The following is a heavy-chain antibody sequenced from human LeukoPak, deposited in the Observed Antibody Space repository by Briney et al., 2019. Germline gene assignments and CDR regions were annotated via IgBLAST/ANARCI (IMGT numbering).Heavy chain of an antibody. J-gene: IGHJ3*02. D-gene: IGHD1-1*01. CDR2: IYSGGTR. CDR3: AKDRWATQTTYDAFDI. CDR1: GFTVSTSY. V-gene: IGHV3-53*05. Sequence: GGSLRLSCAASGFTVSTSYMSWVRQAPGKGLEWVSVIYSGGTRYYADSVKGRFTISRDTSNNTLYLQMNSLRAEDTAVYYCAKDRWATQTTYDAFDIWGQGTMVTVSS.